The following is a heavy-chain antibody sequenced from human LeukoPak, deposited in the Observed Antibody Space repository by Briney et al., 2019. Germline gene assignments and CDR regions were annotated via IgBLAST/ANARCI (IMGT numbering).Heavy chain of an antibody. D-gene: IGHD2-21*02. CDR3: ARDGGGDLDY. CDR2: IYYSGST. V-gene: IGHV4-59*01. J-gene: IGHJ4*02. Sequence: SETLSLTCTVSGGSISSYYWSWIRQPPGKGLEWIGYIYYSGSTNYNPSLKSRVTISVDTSKNQLSLKLSPVTAADTAVYYCARDGGGDLDYWGQGTLVTVSS. CDR1: GGSISSYY.